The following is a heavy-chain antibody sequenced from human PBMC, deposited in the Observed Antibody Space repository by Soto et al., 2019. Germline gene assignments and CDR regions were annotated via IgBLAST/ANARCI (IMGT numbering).Heavy chain of an antibody. V-gene: IGHV3-30*18. CDR2: ISYDGSNK. J-gene: IGHJ4*02. CDR1: GFTFSSYG. D-gene: IGHD1-26*01. Sequence: QVQLVESGGGGVQPGRSLRLSCAASGFTFSSYGMHWVRQVPGKGLEWVAVISYDGSNKYYADSVKGRFTISRDNSKNTLYLQMHSLRAEDTAVYYCAKSPSYPVHFDYWGQGTLVTVSS. CDR3: AKSPSYPVHFDY.